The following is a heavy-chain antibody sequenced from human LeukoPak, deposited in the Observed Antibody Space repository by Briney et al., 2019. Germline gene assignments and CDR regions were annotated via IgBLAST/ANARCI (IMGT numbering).Heavy chain of an antibody. CDR1: GFTFRSYE. CDR2: ISSSGSTI. V-gene: IGHV3-48*03. J-gene: IGHJ4*02. CDR3: ARVVYSSGWVPY. Sequence: GGSLRLSCAASGFTFRSYEMNWARQAPGKGLEWVSYISSSGSTIHYADSVKGRFTISRDNAKNSLYLQMNSLRAEDTAVYYCARVVYSSGWVPYWGQGTLVTVSS. D-gene: IGHD6-19*01.